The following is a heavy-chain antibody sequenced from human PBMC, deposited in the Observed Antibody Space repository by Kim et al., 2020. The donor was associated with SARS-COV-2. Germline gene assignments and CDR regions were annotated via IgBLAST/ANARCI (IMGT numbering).Heavy chain of an antibody. V-gene: IGHV1-2*06. D-gene: IGHD3-3*01. J-gene: IGHJ4*02. CDR2: INPNSGGA. CDR3: ARDLPTEVTIFGVVIREYYFDS. Sequence: ASVKVSCKASGYTFTGYYMRWVRQAPGQGLEWMGRINPNSGGANYAQKFQGRVTMTRDTSISTAYMELSRLRSDDTAVYYCARDLPTEVTIFGVVIREYYFDSWGQGTLVTVSS. CDR1: GYTFTGYY.